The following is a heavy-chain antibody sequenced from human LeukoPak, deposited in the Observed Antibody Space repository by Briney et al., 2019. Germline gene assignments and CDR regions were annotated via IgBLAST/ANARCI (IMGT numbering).Heavy chain of an antibody. Sequence: QPGGSLRLSCAASGFNFANHAMSWVRQTPGKGLEWVSAISGGGDITYYADSVKGRFTISRDNAKNTLYLQMNSLRTEDSALYYCVVDLSGSADYWGQGTLVTVSS. CDR3: VVDLSGSADY. CDR2: ISGGGDIT. D-gene: IGHD3-10*01. V-gene: IGHV3-23*01. CDR1: GFNFANHA. J-gene: IGHJ4*02.